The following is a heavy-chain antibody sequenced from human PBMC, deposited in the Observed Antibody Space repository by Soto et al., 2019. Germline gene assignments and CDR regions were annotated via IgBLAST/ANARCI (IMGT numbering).Heavy chain of an antibody. CDR2: ISTYNGNT. D-gene: IGHD2-15*01. Sequence: GASVKVSCKASGYTFTSYDISWVRPAPGQGLEWMGWISTYNGNTNYAQKLQGRVTMTTDTSTSTAYMELRSLRSDDTAVYYCARGFRVAATRWWFDPWGQGTLVTVSS. J-gene: IGHJ5*02. CDR1: GYTFTSYD. CDR3: ARGFRVAATRWWFDP. V-gene: IGHV1-18*01.